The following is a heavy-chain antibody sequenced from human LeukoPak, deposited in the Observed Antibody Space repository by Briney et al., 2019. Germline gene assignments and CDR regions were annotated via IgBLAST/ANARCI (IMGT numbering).Heavy chain of an antibody. CDR3: ARTYYDYVRGSYHPAYFDY. J-gene: IGHJ4*02. CDR1: GYTFTSYA. V-gene: IGHV1-3*01. D-gene: IGHD3-16*01. CDR2: INAGNGNT. Sequence: ASVKVSCKASGYTFTSYAMHWVRQAPGQRLEWMGWINAGNGNTKYSQKFQGRVTITRDTSASTAYMELSSLRSEDTAVYYCARTYYDYVRGSYHPAYFDYWGQGTLVTVSS.